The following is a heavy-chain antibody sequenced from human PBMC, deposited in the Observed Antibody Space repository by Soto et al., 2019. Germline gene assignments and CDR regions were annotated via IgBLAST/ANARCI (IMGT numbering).Heavy chain of an antibody. CDR3: ARVNTYYYDSSGYGDY. V-gene: IGHV3-7*01. Sequence: GGSLRLSCAASGFTFSSYWMSWVRQAPGKGLEWVANIKQDGSEKYYVDSVKGRFTISRDNAKNSLYLQMNSLRAEDTAVYYCARVNTYYYDSSGYGDYWGQGTLVTVSS. D-gene: IGHD3-22*01. CDR2: IKQDGSEK. CDR1: GFTFSSYW. J-gene: IGHJ4*02.